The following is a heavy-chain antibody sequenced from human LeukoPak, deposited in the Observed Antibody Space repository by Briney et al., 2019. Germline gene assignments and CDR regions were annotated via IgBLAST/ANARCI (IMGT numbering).Heavy chain of an antibody. J-gene: IGHJ4*02. CDR2: IKQDGSET. CDR1: GFTLDRYW. V-gene: IGHV3-7*01. D-gene: IGHD2-15*01. Sequence: GGSLRLSCEVSGFTLDRYWMSWVRQAPGKGLEWVANIKQDGSETHYVDSVKGRFTISRDNAKNSLYLQMNSLRVEDTAEYYCARAPCVGSRQYNTDFDYWGQGTLVTVSS. CDR3: ARAPCVGSRQYNTDFDY.